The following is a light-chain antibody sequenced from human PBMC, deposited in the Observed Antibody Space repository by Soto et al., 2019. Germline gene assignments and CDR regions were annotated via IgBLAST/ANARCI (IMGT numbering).Light chain of an antibody. CDR1: QSVLYRSNYKNY. V-gene: IGKV4-1*01. CDR2: WAS. Sequence: DIVMTQSPDSLAVSLGERATINCKSSQSVLYRSNYKNYLAWYQQRPGPPPKPLIYWASTRESGVPDRFSGSGSGTDFTLTITSLQAEDVAVYYCQQYYSTPPTFGQGTKLESK. J-gene: IGKJ2*01. CDR3: QQYYSTPPT.